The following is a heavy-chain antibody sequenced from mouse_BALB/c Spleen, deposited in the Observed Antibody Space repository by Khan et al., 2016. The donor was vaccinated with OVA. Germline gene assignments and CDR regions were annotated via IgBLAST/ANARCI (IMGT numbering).Heavy chain of an antibody. V-gene: IGHV1-81*01. D-gene: IGHD2-3*01. J-gene: IGHJ2*01. CDR3: ARGDGYYVYFDY. CDR2: IYPGSDNA. CDR1: GYTFTYYV. Sequence: VELVESGPELVKPGASVKMSCKASGYTFTYYVITWVKQRTGQGLEWIGEIYPGSDNAYYNERFKGKATLTADKYSNTTHMQLSSLTSEDSAVYFGARGDGYYVYFDYWGQGTTLTVSS.